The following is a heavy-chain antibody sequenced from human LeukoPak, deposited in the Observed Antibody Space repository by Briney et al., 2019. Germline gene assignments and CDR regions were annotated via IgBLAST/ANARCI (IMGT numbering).Heavy chain of an antibody. D-gene: IGHD3-9*01. CDR1: GFTVSSNY. Sequence: GGSLRLSCAASGFTVSSNYMSWVRQAPGKGLEWVSVIYSGGSTYYADSVKGRFTISRDNSKNTLYLQMNSLRAEDTAVYYCARSSPGYYDILTSPWGQGTLVTVSS. CDR2: IYSGGST. V-gene: IGHV3-53*01. J-gene: IGHJ5*02. CDR3: ARSSPGYYDILTSP.